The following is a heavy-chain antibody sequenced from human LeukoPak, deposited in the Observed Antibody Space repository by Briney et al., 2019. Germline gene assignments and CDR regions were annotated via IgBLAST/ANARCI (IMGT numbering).Heavy chain of an antibody. D-gene: IGHD5-12*01. V-gene: IGHV1-69*13. CDR2: IIPIFGTA. Sequence: SVKVSCKASGGTFSSYAVSWVRQAPGQGLEWMGGIIPIFGTANYAQKFQGRVTITADESTSTAYMELSSLRSEDTAVYYCARSGPGGYSGYELDYWGQGTLVTVSS. CDR3: ARSGPGGYSGYELDY. CDR1: GGTFSSYA. J-gene: IGHJ4*02.